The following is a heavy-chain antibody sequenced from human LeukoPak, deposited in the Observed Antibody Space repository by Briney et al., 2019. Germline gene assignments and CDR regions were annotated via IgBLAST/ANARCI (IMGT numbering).Heavy chain of an antibody. J-gene: IGHJ4*02. CDR3: ARSPSTTVVTHFDY. D-gene: IGHD4-23*01. CDR1: GGTFSSYA. CDR2: IIPIFGTA. Sequence: GASVKVSFKSSGGTFSSYAISWVRQAPGQGLEWMGGIIPIFGTANYAQKFQGRVTITTDESTSTAYMELSSLRSEDTAVYYCARSPSTTVVTHFDYWGQGTLVTVSS. V-gene: IGHV1-69*05.